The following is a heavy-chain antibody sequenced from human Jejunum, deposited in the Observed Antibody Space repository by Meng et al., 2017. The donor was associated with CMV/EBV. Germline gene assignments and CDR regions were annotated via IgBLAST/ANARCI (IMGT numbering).Heavy chain of an antibody. CDR1: FTNYY. D-gene: IGHD6-13*01. J-gene: IGHJ4*02. V-gene: IGHV1-46*01. CDR3: ARVTYTSSWSEAGFEY. CDR2: INPGGGST. Sequence: FTNYYIPWVRQAPGHGPEWMGIINPGGGSTSYAQKFQGRITVTRDTSTSTVYMELSSLKSDDTAVYYCARVTYTSSWSEAGFEYWGQGTLVTVSS.